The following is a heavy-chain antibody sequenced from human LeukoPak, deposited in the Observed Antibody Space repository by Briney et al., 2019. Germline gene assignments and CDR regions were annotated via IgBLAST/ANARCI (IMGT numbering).Heavy chain of an antibody. V-gene: IGHV3-23*01. Sequence: GGSLRLTCAASGFTFSTFAMIWVRQPPGKGLEWVSSIFPSGGEIHYADSVKGRFTISRDNSKNTLYLQMNSLRAEDTAVYYCASNTDNYYELLLGYWGQGTLVTVSS. CDR2: IFPSGGEI. CDR1: GFTFSTFA. D-gene: IGHD3-22*01. CDR3: ASNTDNYYELLLGY. J-gene: IGHJ4*02.